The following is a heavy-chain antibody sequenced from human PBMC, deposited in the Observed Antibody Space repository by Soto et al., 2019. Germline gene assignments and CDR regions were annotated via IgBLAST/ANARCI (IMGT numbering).Heavy chain of an antibody. Sequence: QVQLVQSGAEVKKPGASVKVSCKASGYTFTSYGISWVRQAPGQGLEWMGWISAYNGNTNYAQKLQGRVTMTTDTATSTADMELRSLRSDDTAVYDCARDTVGWGGSYSEDFDYWGQGTLVTVSS. CDR3: ARDTVGWGGSYSEDFDY. CDR1: GYTFTSYG. J-gene: IGHJ4*02. CDR2: ISAYNGNT. V-gene: IGHV1-18*01. D-gene: IGHD1-26*01.